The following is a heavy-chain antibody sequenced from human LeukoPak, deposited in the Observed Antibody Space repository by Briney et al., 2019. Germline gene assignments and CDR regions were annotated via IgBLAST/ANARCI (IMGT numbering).Heavy chain of an antibody. CDR1: GGSFSGYY. D-gene: IGHD3-16*01. Sequence: PSETLSLTCAVYGGSFSGYYWSWIRQPPGKGLEWIGEINHSGSTNYNPSLKSRVTISVDTSKNQFSLKLSSVTAADTAVYYCARVWVLALFHRRYYFDYWGQGTLVTVSS. CDR3: ARVWVLALFHRRYYFDY. V-gene: IGHV4-34*01. CDR2: INHSGST. J-gene: IGHJ4*02.